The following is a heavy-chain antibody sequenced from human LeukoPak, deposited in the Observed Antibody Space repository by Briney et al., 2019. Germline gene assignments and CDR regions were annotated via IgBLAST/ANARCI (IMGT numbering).Heavy chain of an antibody. J-gene: IGHJ4*02. D-gene: IGHD3-22*01. CDR1: GGSISSSSYY. CDR2: IYYSGST. CDR3: ARDNDSSGYYYRPIDY. V-gene: IGHV4-39*07. Sequence: SETLSLTCTVSGGSISSSSYYWGWIRQPPGKGLEWIGSIYYSGSTYYNPSLKSRVTISVDTSKNQFSLKLSSVTAADTAVYYCARDNDSSGYYYRPIDYWGQGTLVTVSS.